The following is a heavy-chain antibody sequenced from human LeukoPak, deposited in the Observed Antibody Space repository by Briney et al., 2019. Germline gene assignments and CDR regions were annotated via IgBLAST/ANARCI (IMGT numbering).Heavy chain of an antibody. CDR2: IYYSGST. Sequence: SETLSLTCTVSGGSISSSSYYWGWIRQPPGTGPEWIGSIYYSGSTYYNPSLKSRDTISVDTSKNQFSLKLSSVTAADTAVYYCARVTRVLWFGELLKPLGWFDPWGQGTLVTVSS. D-gene: IGHD3-10*01. V-gene: IGHV4-39*07. CDR1: GGSISSSSYY. J-gene: IGHJ5*02. CDR3: ARVTRVLWFGELLKPLGWFDP.